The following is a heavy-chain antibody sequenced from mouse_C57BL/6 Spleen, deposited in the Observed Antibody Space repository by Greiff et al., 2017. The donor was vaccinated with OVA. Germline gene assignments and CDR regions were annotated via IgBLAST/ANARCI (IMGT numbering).Heavy chain of an antibody. V-gene: IGHV1-22*01. J-gene: IGHJ4*01. CDR1: GYTFTDYN. CDR2: INPNNGGT. D-gene: IGHD2-5*01. Sequence: VQLQQSGPELVKPGASVKMSCKASGYTFTDYNMHWVKQSHGKSLEWIGYINPNNGGTSYNQKFKGKATLTVNKSSSTAYMELRSLTSEDSAVYYCARWGYYSNYPYAMDYWGQGTSVTVSS. CDR3: ARWGYYSNYPYAMDY.